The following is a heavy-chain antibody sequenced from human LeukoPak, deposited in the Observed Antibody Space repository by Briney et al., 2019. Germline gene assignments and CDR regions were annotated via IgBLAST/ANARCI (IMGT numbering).Heavy chain of an antibody. V-gene: IGHV3-74*01. CDR3: TGPGGGGSHMAFDP. CDR2: ISGDGSNR. J-gene: IGHJ5*02. Sequence: GGSLRLSCAASGFTFSSYWMHWVRQSPGKGLVWVSCISGDGSNRGYADSVKGRFTISRDNAKDTLYLQLDSLRVEDTAVYYCTGPGGGGSHMAFDPWGQGTLVTVSS. D-gene: IGHD2-15*01. CDR1: GFTFSSYW.